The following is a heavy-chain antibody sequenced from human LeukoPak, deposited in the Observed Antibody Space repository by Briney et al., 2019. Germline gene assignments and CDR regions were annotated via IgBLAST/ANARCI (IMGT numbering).Heavy chain of an antibody. CDR2: IYPNSGGT. J-gene: IGHJ4*02. Sequence: ASVKVSCKASGYTFTGYYIHWVRQAPGQGLEWMGWIYPNSGGTKYAQKFQGRVTMTRDTSISTAYMDLSRLTSDDTAMYYCARDRREYHLLNYFDYWGQGTLVTVSS. D-gene: IGHD2-2*01. CDR1: GYTFTGYY. V-gene: IGHV1-2*02. CDR3: ARDRREYHLLNYFDY.